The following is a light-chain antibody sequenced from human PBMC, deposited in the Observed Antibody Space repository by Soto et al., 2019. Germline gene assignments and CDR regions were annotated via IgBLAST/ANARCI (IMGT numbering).Light chain of an antibody. V-gene: IGLV2-8*01. CDR1: SSDVGGYNY. Sequence: QSALTQPPSASGSPGQSVTISCTGSSSDVGGYNYVSWYQHHPGKAPKLMIYEVTKRPSGVPGRFSGSKSGNTASLTVSGLQAEDDADYYCSSYAGSNVVFGGGTKLTVL. CDR3: SSYAGSNVV. CDR2: EVT. J-gene: IGLJ2*01.